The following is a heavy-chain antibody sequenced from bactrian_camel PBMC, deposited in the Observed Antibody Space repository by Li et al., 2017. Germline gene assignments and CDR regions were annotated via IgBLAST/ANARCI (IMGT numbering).Heavy chain of an antibody. J-gene: IGHJ4*01. Sequence: DVQLVESGGGSVQAGGSLILSCAASGDTSSYRVITWFRQRPGMQREGVAAISWRGDHTDYADSVKGRFTISRDNTKDTLYLQLNSLKTEDTAMYYCAKETYGLPSDWGQGTQVTVS. CDR2: ISWRGDHT. D-gene: IGHD5*01. V-gene: IGHV3S59*01. CDR1: GDTSSYRV. CDR3: AKETYGLPSD.